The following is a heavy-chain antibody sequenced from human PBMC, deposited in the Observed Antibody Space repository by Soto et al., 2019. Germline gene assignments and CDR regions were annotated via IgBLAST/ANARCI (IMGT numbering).Heavy chain of an antibody. CDR1: GFTFSDYS. V-gene: IGHV3-11*01. D-gene: IGHD3-22*01. CDR2: IDSSGDTI. J-gene: IGHJ4*02. CDR3: ARESHYYDGGGPSDH. Sequence: QVQLGESGGGLVKPGGSLRLSCAASGFTFSDYSMIWIRQAPGKGLEWVSYIDSSGDTIYYADSVKGRFAIFRDNAKNALVLQMDRLRDHDTATYYCARESHYYDGGGPSDHWGQVVLVTVAS.